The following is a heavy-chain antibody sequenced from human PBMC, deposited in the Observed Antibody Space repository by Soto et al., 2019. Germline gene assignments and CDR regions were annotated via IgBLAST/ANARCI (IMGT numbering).Heavy chain of an antibody. Sequence: QLQLQESGSGLVKPSQTLSLTCAVSGGSISSGGYSWSWIRQPPGKGLEWIGYIYHSGRTYYNPSLKSRVTISVDRSKNQFSLTLSSVPAADTAVYYCARVGYDFWSGYPTGYFDLWGRGTLVTVSS. CDR3: ARVGYDFWSGYPTGYFDL. J-gene: IGHJ2*01. D-gene: IGHD3-3*01. CDR2: IYHSGRT. V-gene: IGHV4-30-2*01. CDR1: GGSISSGGYS.